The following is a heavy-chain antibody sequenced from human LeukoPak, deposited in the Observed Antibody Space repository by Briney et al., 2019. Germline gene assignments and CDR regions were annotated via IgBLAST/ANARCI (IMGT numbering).Heavy chain of an antibody. V-gene: IGHV6-1*01. CDR2: TYYRSKWYN. J-gene: IGHJ4*02. D-gene: IGHD2-2*03. CDR1: GDSVSSNSAA. Sequence: PSQTLSLTCAISGDSVSSNSAAWNWIRQPPSRGLEWLGRTYYRSKWYNDYAVSVKSRITINPDTSKNQFSLQLNSVTLEDTAVYYCAKGLGFFDYWGQGTLVTVSS. CDR3: AKGLGFFDY.